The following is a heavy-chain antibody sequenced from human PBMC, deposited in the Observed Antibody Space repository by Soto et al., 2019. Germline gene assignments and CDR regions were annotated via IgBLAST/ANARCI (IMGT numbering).Heavy chain of an antibody. D-gene: IGHD6-13*01. CDR1: GITFSNAW. CDR3: TTTRPGTNVFDN. V-gene: IGHV3-15*01. Sequence: GGSLRLSCAASGITFSNAWMNWVRQAPGKGLVYIGRIRSKTDGGTTEYAAPVEGRFTISRDDSKNTLYLQMGGLKTEDTAVYYCTTTRPGTNVFDNWGQGTLVTVSS. J-gene: IGHJ3*02. CDR2: IRSKTDGGTT.